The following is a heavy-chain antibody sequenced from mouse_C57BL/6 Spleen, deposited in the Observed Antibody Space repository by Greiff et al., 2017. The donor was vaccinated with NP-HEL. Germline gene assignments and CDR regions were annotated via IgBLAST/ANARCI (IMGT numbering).Heavy chain of an antibody. CDR1: GFTFSSYA. Sequence: EVQGVESGGGLVKPGGSLKLSCAASGFTFSSYAMSWVRQTPEKRLEWVATISDGGSYTYYPVKVKGRFTISRDNAKNNLYLQMSHLKSEDTAMYYCARDRAYVISYENYFDYWGQGTTLTVSS. CDR2: ISDGGSYT. CDR3: ARDRAYVISYENYFDY. D-gene: IGHD1-1*01. V-gene: IGHV5-4*01. J-gene: IGHJ2*01.